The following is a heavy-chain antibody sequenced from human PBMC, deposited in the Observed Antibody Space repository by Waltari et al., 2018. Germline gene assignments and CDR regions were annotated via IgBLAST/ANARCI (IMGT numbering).Heavy chain of an antibody. CDR3: ARAQDYYYYMDV. Sequence: QVQLVQSGAEVKKPGASVKVSCKASGYTFTGYYMHWVRQAPGQGLEWMGWINPTSGGTNYAQKFQGRVTMTRDTSISTAYMELSRLRSDDTAVYYCARAQDYYYYMDVWGKGTTVTISS. CDR1: GYTFTGYY. V-gene: IGHV1-2*02. J-gene: IGHJ6*03. CDR2: INPTSGGT.